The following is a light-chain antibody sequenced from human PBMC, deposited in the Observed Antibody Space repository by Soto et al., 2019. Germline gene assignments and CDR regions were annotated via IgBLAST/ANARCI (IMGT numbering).Light chain of an antibody. V-gene: IGKV1-17*03. CDR2: GAS. CDR3: LQHNTYPIG. J-gene: IGKJ4*01. CDR1: QAISHY. Sequence: DIQMTQSPSAMSASVGDRVTITCRASQAISHYLAWFHQRPGKVPKRLIYGASTLQSGVPSRFSGSGSGTEFTLTISSLQPEDFGTYYCLQHNTYPIGFGGGTKVDIK.